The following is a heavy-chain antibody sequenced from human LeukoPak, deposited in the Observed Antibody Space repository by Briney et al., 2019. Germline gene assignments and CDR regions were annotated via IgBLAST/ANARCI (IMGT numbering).Heavy chain of an antibody. CDR3: ATRPPEESYFPYFDF. CDR1: GDSMGTYY. J-gene: IGHJ4*02. Sequence: SETLSLTCTVTGDSMGTYYWSFIRQPAGKGLEWIGRIHTSGTTWYNASLKSRVTMSIDTSKKQISLKLSSVTAADSAVYYCATRPPEESYFPYFDFWGQGTLVTVSS. D-gene: IGHD1-14*01. CDR2: IHTSGTT. V-gene: IGHV4-4*07.